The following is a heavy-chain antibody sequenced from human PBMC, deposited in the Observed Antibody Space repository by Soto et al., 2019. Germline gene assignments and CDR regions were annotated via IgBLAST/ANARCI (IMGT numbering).Heavy chain of an antibody. CDR3: ARDHPYPGSSWFFFDL. CDR2: INAGNGNT. V-gene: IGHV1-3*01. J-gene: IGHJ4*02. D-gene: IGHD6-13*01. CDR1: GYIFTSNV. Sequence: ASVKVSCKASGYIFTSNVMHWVRQAPGQRLEWMGWINAGNGNTKYSQKFQGRVTITRGTPASTAFMELSSLRSEDTAVYYCARDHPYPGSSWFFFDLWGQGTLVTVSS.